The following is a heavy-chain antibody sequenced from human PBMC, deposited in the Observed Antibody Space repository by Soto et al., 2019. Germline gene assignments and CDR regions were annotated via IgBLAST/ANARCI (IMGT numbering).Heavy chain of an antibody. CDR3: ANAEHPRRSIGFDY. CDR2: ISATGGST. V-gene: IGHV3-23*01. CDR1: GFTFASYV. D-gene: IGHD3-16*02. Sequence: GGSLRLSSTGSGFTFASYVMTWVRQAPGKGLEWVSSISATGGSTYYAGSVKGRFTISRDNSKNTLFLQMNSLRAEDTAIYYCANAEHPRRSIGFDYWGQGTLVTVSA. J-gene: IGHJ4*02.